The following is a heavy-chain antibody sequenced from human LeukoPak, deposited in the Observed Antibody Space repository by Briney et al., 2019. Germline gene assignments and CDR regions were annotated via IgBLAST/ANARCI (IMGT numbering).Heavy chain of an antibody. CDR3: ARDGYYGSGSYSALDI. CDR1: GYTFTGYY. CDR2: IIPIFGTA. V-gene: IGHV1-69*13. Sequence: SVKVSCKAFGYTFTGYYMHWVRQAPGQGLEWMGGIIPIFGTANYAQKFQGRVTITADESTSTAYMELSSLRSEDTAVYYCARDGYYGSGSYSALDIWGQGTMVTVSS. J-gene: IGHJ3*02. D-gene: IGHD3-10*01.